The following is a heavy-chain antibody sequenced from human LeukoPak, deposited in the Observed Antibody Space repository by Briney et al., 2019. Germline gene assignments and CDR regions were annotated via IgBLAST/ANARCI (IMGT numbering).Heavy chain of an antibody. Sequence: PSETLSLTCTVSGGSISSGGYYWRWIRQHPGKGLEWIGYIYYSGSTYYNPSLKSRVTISVDTSKNQFSLKLSSVTAADTAVYYCAREVSVGIGLFDIWGQGTMVTVSS. D-gene: IGHD1-14*01. V-gene: IGHV4-31*03. CDR2: IYYSGST. CDR3: AREVSVGIGLFDI. CDR1: GGSISSGGYY. J-gene: IGHJ3*02.